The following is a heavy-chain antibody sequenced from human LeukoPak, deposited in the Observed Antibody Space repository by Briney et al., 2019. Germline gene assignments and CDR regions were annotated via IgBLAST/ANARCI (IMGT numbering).Heavy chain of an antibody. D-gene: IGHD2-21*02. CDR3: AREVYCGGDCRYYFDY. Sequence: SETLSLTCTVSGGSVSSGNFYWSWIRQPAGKGLEWIGYIYYSGSTNYDPSLKSRVTISVDTSKNQFSLKLSSVTAADTAVYYCAREVYCGGDCRYYFDYWGQGTLVTVSS. CDR1: GGSVSSGNFY. CDR2: IYYSGST. V-gene: IGHV4-61*10. J-gene: IGHJ4*02.